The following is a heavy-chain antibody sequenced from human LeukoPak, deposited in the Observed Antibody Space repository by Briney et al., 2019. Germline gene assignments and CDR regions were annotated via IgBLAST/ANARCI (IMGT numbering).Heavy chain of an antibody. J-gene: IGHJ3*02. CDR2: ISTNTTTI. CDR1: GFTFSSYW. V-gene: IGHV3-48*01. Sequence: GGPLRLSCAASGFTFSSYWMHWVRQAPGKGLEWVSYISTNTTTIYYADSVKGRFTISRDNAKNSLYLQMNSLRVEDTAVYYCVRLGTSFDIWGQGTMVTVSS. CDR3: VRLGTSFDI. D-gene: IGHD3-16*01.